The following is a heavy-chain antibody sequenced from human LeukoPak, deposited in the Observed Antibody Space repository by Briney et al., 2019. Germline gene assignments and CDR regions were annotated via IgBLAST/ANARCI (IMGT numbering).Heavy chain of an antibody. V-gene: IGHV3-64*04. CDR1: GFTFSSYA. Sequence: GGSLRLSCSASGFTFSSYAMHWVRQAPGKGLEYVSAISSNGGSTYYTDSVKGRFTISRDNSKNTLYLQMSSLRAEDTAVYYCARDSSCSGGSCYSTFDYWGQGTLVTVSS. D-gene: IGHD2-15*01. CDR2: ISSNGGST. CDR3: ARDSSCSGGSCYSTFDY. J-gene: IGHJ4*02.